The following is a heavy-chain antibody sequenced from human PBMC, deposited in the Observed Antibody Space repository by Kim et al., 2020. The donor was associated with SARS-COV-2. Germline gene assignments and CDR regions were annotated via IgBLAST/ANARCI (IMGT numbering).Heavy chain of an antibody. V-gene: IGHV4-59*01. CDR2: SGST. J-gene: IGHJ4*02. CDR3: ARENWVLDY. Sequence: SGSTDYNPSLMSRVTFSVDSSKNQFSLNLSSVTAADTAVYYCARENWVLDYWGQGTLATVSS. D-gene: IGHD3-16*01.